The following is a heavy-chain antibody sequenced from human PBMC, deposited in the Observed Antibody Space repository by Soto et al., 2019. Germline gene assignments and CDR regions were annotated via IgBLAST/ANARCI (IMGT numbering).Heavy chain of an antibody. J-gene: IGHJ5*02. D-gene: IGHD3-3*01. CDR3: AKDRLLEFPYNCLDP. CDR2: ISGSGGST. V-gene: IGHV3-23*01. CDR1: GFTSNNYA. Sequence: GGSLRLSCAASGFTSNNYAMNWVRQAPGKGLEWVSAISGSGGSTYYAESVRGRFTVLRDNSRNTVHLQLNTLTAEDTAVYYCAKDRLLEFPYNCLDPWGQGTLVTVSS.